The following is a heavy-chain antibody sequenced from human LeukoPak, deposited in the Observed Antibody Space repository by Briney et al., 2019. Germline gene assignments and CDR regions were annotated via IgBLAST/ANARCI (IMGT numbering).Heavy chain of an antibody. J-gene: IGHJ4*02. Sequence: ASVTVSCKASGYTFSTYPMNWVRQAPGQGLEWMGWINTNTGSPTYAQGLTGRFVFSWDTSVSTAFLQINSLKAEDTALYYCVRGIDTTGYFNYWGQGTLVTVSS. D-gene: IGHD3-22*01. V-gene: IGHV7-4-1*02. CDR3: VRGIDTTGYFNY. CDR1: GYTFSTYP. CDR2: INTNTGSP.